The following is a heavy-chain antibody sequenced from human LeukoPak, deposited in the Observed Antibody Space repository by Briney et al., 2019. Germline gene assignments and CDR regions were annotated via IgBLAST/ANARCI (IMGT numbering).Heavy chain of an antibody. CDR3: AQSRGGWFDP. V-gene: IGHV3-23*01. Sequence: GGPLRLSCAASGFTFSSYAMGWVRQGPGKGLDWVSTITGSGTNTYYADSVKGRFTISRDNSKNTLYLQMNSLRAEDTAIYYCAQSRGGWFDPWGQGTLVTVSS. CDR1: GFTFSSYA. J-gene: IGHJ5*02. D-gene: IGHD3-16*01. CDR2: ITGSGTNT.